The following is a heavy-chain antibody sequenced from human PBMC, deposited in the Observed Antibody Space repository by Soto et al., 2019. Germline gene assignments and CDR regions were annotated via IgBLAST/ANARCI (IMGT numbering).Heavy chain of an antibody. V-gene: IGHV4-34*01. CDR3: ARDVYYYYYGMDV. CDR2: INHSGST. Sequence: PSETLSLTCAVYGGSFSGYYWSWIRQPPGKGLEWIGEINHSGSTNYNPSLKSRVTISVDTSKNQFSLKLSSVTAADTAVYYCARDVYYYYYGMDVWGQGTTVT. J-gene: IGHJ6*02. CDR1: GGSFSGYY.